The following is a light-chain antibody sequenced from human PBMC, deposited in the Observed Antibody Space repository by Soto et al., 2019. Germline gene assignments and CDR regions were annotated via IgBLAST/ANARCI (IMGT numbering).Light chain of an antibody. Sequence: DIHMTQSPSSLSESAGDRVTITCRASQGISTYLNWYQQKPGRLPKLLLFGASTLQSGVPARFSGRGSGTLFTLTINGLLPEDVATYYCQKYDRAPFTFGPGTKV. J-gene: IGKJ3*01. CDR1: QGISTY. CDR2: GAS. V-gene: IGKV1-27*01. CDR3: QKYDRAPFT.